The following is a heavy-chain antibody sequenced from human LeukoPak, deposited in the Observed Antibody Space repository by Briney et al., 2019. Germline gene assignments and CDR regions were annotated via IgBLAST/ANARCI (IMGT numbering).Heavy chain of an antibody. V-gene: IGHV3-23*01. CDR2: ISGSGGST. Sequence: GGSLRLSCAASGFTFSSYAMSWVRQAPGKGLEWVSAISGSGGSTYYADSVKGRFTISRDNSKNTLYLQMNSLRAEDTAVYYCAKDIFIVVVVAATGYWGQGTLVTVSS. CDR3: AKDIFIVVVVAATGY. D-gene: IGHD2-15*01. J-gene: IGHJ4*02. CDR1: GFTFSSYA.